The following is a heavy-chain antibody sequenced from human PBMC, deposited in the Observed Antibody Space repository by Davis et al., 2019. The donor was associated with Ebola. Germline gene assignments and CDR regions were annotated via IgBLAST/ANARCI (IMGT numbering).Heavy chain of an antibody. Sequence: GESLKISCAASGFTFSSYGMHWVRQAPGKGLEWVSAISGSGGSTYYADSVKGRFTISRDNSKNTLYLQMNSLRAEDTAVYYCAKVVTLHFDYWGQGTLVTVSS. J-gene: IGHJ4*02. D-gene: IGHD3-16*01. CDR2: ISGSGGST. CDR1: GFTFSSYG. V-gene: IGHV3-23*01. CDR3: AKVVTLHFDY.